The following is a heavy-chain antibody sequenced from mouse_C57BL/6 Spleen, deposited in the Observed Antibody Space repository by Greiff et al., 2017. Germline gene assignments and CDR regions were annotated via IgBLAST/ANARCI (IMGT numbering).Heavy chain of an antibody. Sequence: DVMRVESGGGLVQPGGSLKLSCAASGFTFSDYGMAWVRQAPRTGPEWVAFISNLAYSIYYADTVTGRFTISRENAKNTLYLEMSSRGSEDTSMYYCARLVGYDGDYYSMDYWGQGTSVTVSS. V-gene: IGHV5-15*01. D-gene: IGHD2-2*01. CDR3: ARLVGYDGDYYSMDY. CDR1: GFTFSDYG. CDR2: ISNLAYSI. J-gene: IGHJ4*01.